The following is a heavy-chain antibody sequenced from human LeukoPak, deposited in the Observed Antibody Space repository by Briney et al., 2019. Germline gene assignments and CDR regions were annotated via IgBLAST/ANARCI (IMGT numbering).Heavy chain of an antibody. J-gene: IGHJ6*02. CDR2: IYSGGST. V-gene: IGHV3-66*01. Sequence: GGSLRLSCAASGFTVSSNYMSWVRQAPGKGLEWVSVIYSGGSTYYAASVKGRFTISRDNSKNTLYLQMNSLRAEDTAVYYCARDSYDSSGYYVPYYYYYGMDVWGQGTTVTVSS. CDR3: ARDSYDSSGYYVPYYYYYGMDV. D-gene: IGHD3-22*01. CDR1: GFTVSSNY.